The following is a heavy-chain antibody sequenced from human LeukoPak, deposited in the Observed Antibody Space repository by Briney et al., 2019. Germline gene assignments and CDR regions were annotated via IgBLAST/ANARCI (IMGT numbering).Heavy chain of an antibody. CDR2: INPNSGGA. V-gene: IGHV1-2*02. D-gene: IGHD6-13*01. Sequence: ASVKVSCKASGYTFTGYYIHWVRQAPGQGLEWMAWINPNSGGANSAQKFQGRVTMTRDTSISTAYMELSRLRSDDTAVYYCARRFEEAATQSSLDYWGQGTLVTVSS. CDR1: GYTFTGYY. CDR3: ARRFEEAATQSSLDY. J-gene: IGHJ4*02.